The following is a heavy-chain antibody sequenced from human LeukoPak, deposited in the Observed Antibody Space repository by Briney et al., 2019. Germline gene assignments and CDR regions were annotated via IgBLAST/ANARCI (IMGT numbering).Heavy chain of an antibody. V-gene: IGHV1-18*01. Sequence: ASVKVSCKASGYTFTSYGISWVRQAPGQGLEWMGWISAYNGSTNYAQKLQGRVTITTDTSTSTAYMELRSLRSDDTAVYYCARDRGYGGENWFDPWGQGTLVTVSS. CDR1: GYTFTSYG. CDR2: ISAYNGST. CDR3: ARDRGYGGENWFDP. D-gene: IGHD5-12*01. J-gene: IGHJ5*02.